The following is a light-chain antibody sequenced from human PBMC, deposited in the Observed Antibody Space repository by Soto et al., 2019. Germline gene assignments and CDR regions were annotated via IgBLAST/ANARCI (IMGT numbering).Light chain of an antibody. V-gene: IGKV3-20*01. CDR1: QSVSSSY. Sequence: IVLTKSPGTLSLSPWERATLSCRASQSVSSSYLAWYQQKPGQAPRLLIYGASSRATGIPDRFSGSGSGTDFTLTISRLGPEDFAVYYCQHYGSSPWTFGQGTKVDIK. CDR2: GAS. CDR3: QHYGSSPWT. J-gene: IGKJ1*01.